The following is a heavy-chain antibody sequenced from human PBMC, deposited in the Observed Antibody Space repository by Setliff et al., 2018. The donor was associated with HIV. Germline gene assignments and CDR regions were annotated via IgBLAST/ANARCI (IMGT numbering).Heavy chain of an antibody. V-gene: IGHV3-15*01. D-gene: IGHD2-21*01. Sequence: LRLSCAASGFTFTNAWMSWVRQAPGKGLEWVGRIKRKTDGGTTEYAAPVQGRFTISKDDSENTLYLQMNSLKTEDTAVYYCTTDAKTGVATGYWGQGTLVTVSS. J-gene: IGHJ4*02. CDR1: GFTFTNAW. CDR2: IKRKTDGGTT. CDR3: TTDAKTGVATGY.